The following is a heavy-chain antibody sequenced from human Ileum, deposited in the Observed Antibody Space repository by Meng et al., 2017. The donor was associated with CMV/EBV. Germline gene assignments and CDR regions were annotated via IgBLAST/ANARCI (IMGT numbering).Heavy chain of an antibody. CDR1: GGSISSGSNY. V-gene: IGHV4-39*01. CDR2: LYHSGSS. J-gene: IGHJ4*02. Sequence: SETLSLTCTVSGGSISSGSNYWGWIRQPPGKGLEWIGSLYHSGSSHYNPSLKSRVTMSVDTSKNQFSLKLTPVSAADTAVYYCARSEWLEIFDYWGQGNLVTVSS. CDR3: ARSEWLEIFDY. D-gene: IGHD6-19*01.